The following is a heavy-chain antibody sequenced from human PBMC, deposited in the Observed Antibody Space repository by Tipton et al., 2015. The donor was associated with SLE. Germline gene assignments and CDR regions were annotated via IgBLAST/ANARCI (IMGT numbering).Heavy chain of an antibody. CDR2: IYYSGSI. CDR1: GGSISSTYY. Sequence: TLSLTCTVSGGSISSTYYWGWIRQPPGKGLEWIGSIYYSGSISYNPSLKSRVTISVDTSKDQFSLELSSVTAADTAVYYCAREWGDAFDIWGQGTMVTVSS. V-gene: IGHV4-39*07. J-gene: IGHJ3*02. CDR3: AREWGDAFDI. D-gene: IGHD3-16*01.